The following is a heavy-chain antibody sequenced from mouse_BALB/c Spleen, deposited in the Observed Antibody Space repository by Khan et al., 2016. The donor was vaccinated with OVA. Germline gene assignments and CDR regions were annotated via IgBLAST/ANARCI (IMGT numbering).Heavy chain of an antibody. CDR3: ARDGYSPWFAY. Sequence: VQLKQSGAELVRPGALVNLSRKASGFNIKDYYMHWVKQRPEQGLVWIGRIDPENGNTIYDPKFQGKASITSDTSSNTAYLQLSSLTSEDTAVYYCARDGYSPWFAYWGQGTLVTVSA. D-gene: IGHD2-3*01. CDR2: IDPENGNT. CDR1: GFNIKDYY. J-gene: IGHJ3*01. V-gene: IGHV14-1*02.